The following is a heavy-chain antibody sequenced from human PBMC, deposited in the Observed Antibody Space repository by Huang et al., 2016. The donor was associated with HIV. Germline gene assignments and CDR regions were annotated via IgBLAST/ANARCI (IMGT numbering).Heavy chain of an antibody. V-gene: IGHV1-2*02. Sequence: QVQLVQSGAEVKNPGASVKVSCKASGYTFTDYYIHWVRQAPGQGLEWMGWIDPKTGGTNYAQKCQGRVTMTRETSITAAHMELRRLRSDDTAVYYCARVGPRKVYYDSINIMDYWGQGTLVTVTS. J-gene: IGHJ4*02. D-gene: IGHD3-9*01. CDR3: ARVGPRKVYYDSINIMDY. CDR2: IDPKTGGT. CDR1: GYTFTDYY.